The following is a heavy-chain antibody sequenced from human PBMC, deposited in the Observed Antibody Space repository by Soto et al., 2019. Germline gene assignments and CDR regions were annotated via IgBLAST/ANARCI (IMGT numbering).Heavy chain of an antibody. J-gene: IGHJ5*02. Sequence: QVQLVQSGAEVKKPGASVKGSGKASGYSFTTSYMHWVRQAPGQGLEWMGIINANGGTTNYAQKFQGRVTMTRDTSTSTVYMELSSLRSDDTAVYFCDRGLYGDEIDPWGQGTLVTVSS. CDR3: DRGLYGDEIDP. CDR2: INANGGTT. CDR1: GYSFTTSY. D-gene: IGHD4-17*01. V-gene: IGHV1-46*03.